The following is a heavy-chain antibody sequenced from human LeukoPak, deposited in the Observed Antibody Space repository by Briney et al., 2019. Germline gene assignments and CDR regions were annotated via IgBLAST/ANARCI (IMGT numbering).Heavy chain of an antibody. D-gene: IGHD5-12*01. CDR3: ARADGYDWAVGY. Sequence: ASVKVSCKAPGYTFTSYYMHWARQAPGQGLEWMGIINPSGGSTSYAQKFQGRVTMTRDTSTSTVYMELSSLRSEDTAVYYCARADGYDWAVGYWGQGTLVTVSS. V-gene: IGHV1-46*01. CDR1: GYTFTSYY. CDR2: INPSGGST. J-gene: IGHJ4*02.